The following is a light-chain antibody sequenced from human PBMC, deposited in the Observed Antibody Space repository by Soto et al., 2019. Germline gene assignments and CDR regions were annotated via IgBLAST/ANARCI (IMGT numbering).Light chain of an antibody. CDR3: AAWDDSLNGYYV. CDR2: SNN. Sequence: QSVLTQPPSASGTPGQRVTISCSGSSSNIGSNTVNWYQQLPGTAPKLLIYSNNQRPSGVPDRFAGSKSGTSASLAISGLQYEDEADYYCAAWDDSLNGYYVFGPGTKLTVL. V-gene: IGLV1-44*01. CDR1: SSNIGSNT. J-gene: IGLJ1*01.